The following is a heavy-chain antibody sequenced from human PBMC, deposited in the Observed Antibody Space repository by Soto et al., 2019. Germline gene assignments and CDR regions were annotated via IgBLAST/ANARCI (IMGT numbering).Heavy chain of an antibody. D-gene: IGHD2-21*02. J-gene: IGHJ4*02. CDR1: GGSISSGGYY. Sequence: PSETLSLTCTVSGGSISSGGYYWSWIRQHPGKGLEWIGYIYYSGSTYYNPSLKSRVTISVDTSKNQFSLKLSSVTAADTAVYYCARGAYCGGDCYSHFDYWGQGTLVTVSS. CDR2: IYYSGST. CDR3: ARGAYCGGDCYSHFDY. V-gene: IGHV4-31*03.